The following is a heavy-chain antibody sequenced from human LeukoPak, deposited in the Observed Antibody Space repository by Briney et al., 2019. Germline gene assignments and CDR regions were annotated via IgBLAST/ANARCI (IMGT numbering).Heavy chain of an antibody. J-gene: IGHJ3*02. Sequence: GGSLRLSCAASGFTFSSYSMNWVRQALGKGLEWVSSISSSSSYIYYADSVKGRFTISRDNAKNSLYLQMNSLRAEDTAVYYCARATTLGPAAMIEGAFDIWGQGTMVTVSS. CDR3: ARATTLGPAAMIEGAFDI. D-gene: IGHD2-2*01. V-gene: IGHV3-21*01. CDR2: ISSSSSYI. CDR1: GFTFSSYS.